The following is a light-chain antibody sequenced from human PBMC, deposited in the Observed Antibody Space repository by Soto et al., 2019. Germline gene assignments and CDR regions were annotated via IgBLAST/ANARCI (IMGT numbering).Light chain of an antibody. CDR3: QQSFMNTRT. Sequence: THMTQSPSSLSASLGARVTIPXRASLTVSGFFNWYQQKPGXAPEXXXAYXSSLQRGVPSRFSGSGSATDFTLTIGSLQPEDFASYYCQQSFMNTRTFGGGTKVDIK. CDR2: YXS. CDR1: LTVSGF. V-gene: IGKV1-39*01. J-gene: IGKJ4*01.